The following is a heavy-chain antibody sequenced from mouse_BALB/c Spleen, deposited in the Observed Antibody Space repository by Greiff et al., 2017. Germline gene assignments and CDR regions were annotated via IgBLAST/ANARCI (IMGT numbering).Heavy chain of an antibody. CDR2: IDTSDSYT. V-gene: IGHV1-69*01. CDR3: AREAYGNPAY. CDR1: GYTFTDYW. D-gene: IGHD2-1*01. Sequence: QVQLQQPGAELVMPGASVKMSCKASGYTFTDYWMHWVKQRPGQGLEWIGAIDTSDSYTSYNQKFKGKATLTVDESSSTAYMQRSSLTSEDSAVYYGAREAYGNPAYWGQGTLVTVSA. J-gene: IGHJ3*01.